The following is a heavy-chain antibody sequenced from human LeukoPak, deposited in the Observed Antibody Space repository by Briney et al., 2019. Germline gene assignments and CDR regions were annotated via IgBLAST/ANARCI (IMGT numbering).Heavy chain of an antibody. Sequence: SETLSLTCAVYGGSFSGYYWTWIRQPPGKGLEWIGEMNHSGSANYNPSLKSRVTISVDTSKNQFSLKLSSVTAADTAVYYCAAGAADDAFDIWGQGTMVTVSS. CDR2: MNHSGSA. CDR3: AAGAADDAFDI. CDR1: GGSFSGYY. V-gene: IGHV4-34*01. J-gene: IGHJ3*02. D-gene: IGHD6-13*01.